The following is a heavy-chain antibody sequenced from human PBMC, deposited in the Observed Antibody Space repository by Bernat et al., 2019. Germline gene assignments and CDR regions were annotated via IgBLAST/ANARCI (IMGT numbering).Heavy chain of an antibody. CDR2: ISSSSSNI. CDR3: ARAGRICGVNCLPR. Sequence: QLVESGGGQVKPGGSLRLSCAVSGFTFSDFTMNWVRQAPGKGLEWVSSISSSSSNIYYADSVKGRFTIFRDNAKNSLYLQMNSLRAEDTAVYYCARAGRICGVNCLPRWGQGTLVNVSS. V-gene: IGHV3-21*02. D-gene: IGHD2-21*02. CDR1: GFTFSDFT. J-gene: IGHJ1*01.